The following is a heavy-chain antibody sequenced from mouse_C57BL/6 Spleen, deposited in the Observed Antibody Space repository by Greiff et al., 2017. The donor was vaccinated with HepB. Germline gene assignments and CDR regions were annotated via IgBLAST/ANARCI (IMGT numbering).Heavy chain of an antibody. Sequence: QVQLQQPGAELVRPGTSVKLSCKASGYTFTSYWMHWVKQRPGQGLEWIGVIDPSDSYTNYNQKFKGKATLTVDTSSSTAYMQLSSLTSEDSAVYYCARLCDGYAMDYWGQGTSVTVSS. CDR2: IDPSDSYT. D-gene: IGHD6-5*01. V-gene: IGHV1-59*01. CDR3: ARLCDGYAMDY. CDR1: GYTFTSYW. J-gene: IGHJ4*01.